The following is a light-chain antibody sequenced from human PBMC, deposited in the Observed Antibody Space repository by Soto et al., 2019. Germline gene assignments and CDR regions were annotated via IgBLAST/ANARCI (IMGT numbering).Light chain of an antibody. J-gene: IGKJ1*01. CDR2: KAS. CDR1: QTISSL. Sequence: DIHMTQTPSSLSVSVGDRVTIACVASQTISSLLAWYQQKPGKAPKLLIYKASTLKSGVPSRFSGSGSGTEFTLTISSLQPDDFATYYCQHYNSYSEAFGQGTKV. CDR3: QHYNSYSEA. V-gene: IGKV1-5*03.